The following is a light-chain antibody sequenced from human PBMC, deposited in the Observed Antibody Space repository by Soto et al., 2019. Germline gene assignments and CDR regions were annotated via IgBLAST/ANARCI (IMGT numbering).Light chain of an antibody. J-gene: IGKJ1*01. V-gene: IGKV3-20*01. Sequence: EIVMTQSPATLSVSPGERATLSCGASQSVSSNLAWYQQKPGQAPRLLIYGASSRATGIPERFSGSGSGTDFTLTISRLEPEDFAVYYCQQYGSSPRTFGQGTKVDI. CDR2: GAS. CDR3: QQYGSSPRT. CDR1: QSVSSN.